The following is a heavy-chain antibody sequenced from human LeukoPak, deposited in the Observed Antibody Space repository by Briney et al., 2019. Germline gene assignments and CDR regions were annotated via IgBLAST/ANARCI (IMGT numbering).Heavy chain of an antibody. J-gene: IGHJ4*02. D-gene: IGHD3-22*01. CDR1: GYTFTSNG. Sequence: ASVKVSCKASGYTFTSNGISWVRPAPGQGLEWVGWISAYNGNTNYAQKLQGRVTMTTDTSTSTAYMELRSLRSDDTAVYYCARRDYDISGYYYWGQGTLVTVSS. V-gene: IGHV1-18*01. CDR2: ISAYNGNT. CDR3: ARRDYDISGYYY.